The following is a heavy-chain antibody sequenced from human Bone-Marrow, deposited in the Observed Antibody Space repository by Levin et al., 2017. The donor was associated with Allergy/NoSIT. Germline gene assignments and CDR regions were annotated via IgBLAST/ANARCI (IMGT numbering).Heavy chain of an antibody. CDR3: ARAQNTIFGVVILDY. CDR2: ISGNDHYI. D-gene: IGHD3-3*01. V-gene: IGHV3-21*01. CDR1: GFTFSSHN. J-gene: IGHJ4*02. Sequence: GGSLRLSCTASGFTFSSHNMNWVRQAPGKGLEWVSSISGNDHYIYYADSVKGRFTISRDNAKRSVYLQMNSLRAEDTAVYYCARAQNTIFGVVILDYWGQGTLVTVSS.